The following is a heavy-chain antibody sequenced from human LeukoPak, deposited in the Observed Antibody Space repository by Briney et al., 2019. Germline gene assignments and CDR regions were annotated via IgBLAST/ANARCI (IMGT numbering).Heavy chain of an antibody. CDR2: IWYDGSNK. V-gene: IGHV3-33*01. J-gene: IGHJ4*02. Sequence: GGSLRLSCAASGFTFSSYGMHWVRQAPGKGLEWVAVIWYDGSNKYYADSVKGRFTICRDNSKNTLYLQMNSLRAEDTAVYYCATYDYVWGSYRPPFDYWGQGTLVTVSS. CDR1: GFTFSSYG. D-gene: IGHD3-16*02. CDR3: ATYDYVWGSYRPPFDY.